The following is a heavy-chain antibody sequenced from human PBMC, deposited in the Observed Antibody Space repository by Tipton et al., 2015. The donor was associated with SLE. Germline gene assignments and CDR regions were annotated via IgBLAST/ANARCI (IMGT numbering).Heavy chain of an antibody. V-gene: IGHV4-34*01. J-gene: IGHJ4*02. Sequence: TLSLTCAVYGGSLSGYYWSWIRQPPGKGLECIGEINHSGVANYNPSLKSRVTISVDTSKNQFSLQMSSVTAADTAVYYCARGASGPDHGYFDRWGQGTLVTVSS. CDR3: ARGASGPDHGYFDR. CDR2: INHSGVA. CDR1: GGSLSGYY. D-gene: IGHD3-3*01.